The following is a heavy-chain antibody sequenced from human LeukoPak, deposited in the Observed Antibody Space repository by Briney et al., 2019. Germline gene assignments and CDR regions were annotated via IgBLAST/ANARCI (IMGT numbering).Heavy chain of an antibody. J-gene: IGHJ5*02. CDR3: AREYSWDSNWFDP. Sequence: ASAKVSCKASGYTFTGYYMHWVRQAPGQGLEWMGWINPKSGGTNYAQNFQGRVTMTRDTSISTVYVELSRLRSDDTAVYYCAREYSWDSNWFDPWGQGTLVTVSS. D-gene: IGHD1-7*01. CDR2: INPKSGGT. V-gene: IGHV1-2*02. CDR1: GYTFTGYY.